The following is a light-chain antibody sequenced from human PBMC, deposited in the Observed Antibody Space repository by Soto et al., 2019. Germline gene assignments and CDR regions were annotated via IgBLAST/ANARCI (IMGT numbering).Light chain of an antibody. CDR2: LGS. CDR3: MQPLQTLIT. V-gene: IGKV2-28*01. Sequence: EIVLTQSPLSLSVSPGEPASISCRSSQSLTHSSGYNYLDWYLLKPGQPPQLLIYLGSSRGSGVPDRFSASGSGTDFTLNIMRVETADAGLSFSMQPLQTLITFGQGTRLAIQ. J-gene: IGKJ5*01. CDR1: QSLTHSSGYNY.